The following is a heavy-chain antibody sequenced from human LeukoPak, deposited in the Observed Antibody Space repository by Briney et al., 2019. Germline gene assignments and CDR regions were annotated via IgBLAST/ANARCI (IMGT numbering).Heavy chain of an antibody. V-gene: IGHV4-59*01. Sequence: PSETLSLTCTVSGGSISSYYWSWIRQPPGKGLEWIGCIYYSGSTNYNPSLKSRVTISVDTSKNQFSLKLSSVTAADTAVYYCAKGGSYWYFDLWGRGTLATVSS. J-gene: IGHJ2*01. D-gene: IGHD1-26*01. CDR2: IYYSGST. CDR3: AKGGSYWYFDL. CDR1: GGSISSYY.